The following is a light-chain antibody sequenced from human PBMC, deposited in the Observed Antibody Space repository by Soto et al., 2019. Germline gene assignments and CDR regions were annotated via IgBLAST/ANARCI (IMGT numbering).Light chain of an antibody. CDR2: DVS. J-gene: IGLJ2*01. Sequence: QSALTQPASVSGSRGQSITISCTGTSSDVGGYNYVSWYQQHPGKAPKLMIYDVSNRPSGISNRFSGSKSGNTASLTISGLQTEDEADYYCSSYTRSSSTLVVFGGGTKVTVL. CDR1: SSDVGGYNY. V-gene: IGLV2-14*01. CDR3: SSYTRSSSTLVV.